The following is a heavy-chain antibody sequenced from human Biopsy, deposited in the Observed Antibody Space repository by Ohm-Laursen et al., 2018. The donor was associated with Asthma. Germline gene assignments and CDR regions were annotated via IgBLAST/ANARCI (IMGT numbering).Heavy chain of an antibody. D-gene: IGHD6-19*01. CDR1: GGTLNNYA. CDR3: ARDSYSSGLYDDFES. J-gene: IGHJ4*02. Sequence: SVKVSCKSSGGTLNNYAINWVRQAPGQGLEWMGGISPIFGSIKYAQKFQDRVTISADVFRNTVHLELSSLRSEDTAVYYCARDSYSSGLYDDFESWGQGTLVTVSS. V-gene: IGHV1-69*13. CDR2: ISPIFGSI.